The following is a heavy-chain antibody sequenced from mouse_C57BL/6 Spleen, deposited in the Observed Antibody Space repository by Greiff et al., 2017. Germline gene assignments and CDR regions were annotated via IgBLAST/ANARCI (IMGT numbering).Heavy chain of an antibody. J-gene: IGHJ2*01. V-gene: IGHV1-53*01. CDR1: GYTFTSYW. CDR3: ARDGGWLLREDYFDY. Sequence: QVLLKQPGTELVKPGASVKLSCKASGYTFTSYWMHWVKQRPGQGLEWIGNINPSNGGTNYNQKFKSKVTLTVDKSYSTAYMQLSRLTSEDSAVYYCARDGGWLLREDYFDYWGQGTTLTVSS. CDR2: INPSNGGT. D-gene: IGHD2-3*01.